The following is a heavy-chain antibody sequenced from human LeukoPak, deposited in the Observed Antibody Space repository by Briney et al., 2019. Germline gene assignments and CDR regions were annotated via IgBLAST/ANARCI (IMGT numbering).Heavy chain of an antibody. J-gene: IGHJ3*02. CDR2: INPNSGGT. Sequence: ASVKVSCKVSGYTVSELSMHWVRQAPGQGLEWMGWINPNSGGTNYAQKFQGRVTMTRDTSISTAYMELSRLRSDDTAVYYCATVAYCGGDCYPHDAFDIWGQGTMVTVSS. CDR1: GYTVSELS. D-gene: IGHD2-21*02. V-gene: IGHV1-2*02. CDR3: ATVAYCGGDCYPHDAFDI.